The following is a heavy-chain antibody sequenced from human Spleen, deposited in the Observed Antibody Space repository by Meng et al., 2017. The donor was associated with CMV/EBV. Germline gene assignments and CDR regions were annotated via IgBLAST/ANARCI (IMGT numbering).Heavy chain of an antibody. J-gene: IGHJ4*02. CDR2: TYYRSKWYN. V-gene: IGHV6-1*01. Sequence: EDSVSSNSAAWSWIRQSPSRGVEWLGRTYYRSKWYNDYAVSVKGRVTITPDTSKNQFSLQLNSVTPEDTAVYYCAREGSTGAYFDYWGQGTLVTVSS. CDR3: AREGSTGAYFDY. CDR1: EDSVSSNSAA. D-gene: IGHD2-2*01.